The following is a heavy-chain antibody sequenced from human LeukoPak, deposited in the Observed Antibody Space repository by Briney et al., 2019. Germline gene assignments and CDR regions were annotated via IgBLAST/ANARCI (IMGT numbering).Heavy chain of an antibody. CDR3: AKDLAYCSSTSCYADCYYYGMDV. CDR1: GFTFSSYS. D-gene: IGHD2-2*01. CDR2: ISSSGSYT. J-gene: IGHJ6*02. V-gene: IGHV3-21*01. Sequence: GGSLRLSCAASGFTFSSYSMNWVRQAPGKGLEWVSSISSSGSYTYYADSVKGRFTISRDNAKNSLYLQMNSLRAEDTAVYYCAKDLAYCSSTSCYADCYYYGMDVWGQGTTVTVSS.